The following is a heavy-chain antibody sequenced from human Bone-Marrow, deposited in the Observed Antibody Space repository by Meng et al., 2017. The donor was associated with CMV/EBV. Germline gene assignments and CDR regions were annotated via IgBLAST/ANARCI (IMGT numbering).Heavy chain of an antibody. CDR1: AHTFNTYW. V-gene: IGHV1-46*02. J-gene: IGHJ5*02. CDR2: INPRGDAT. D-gene: IGHD6-6*01. Sequence: ASVKVSCKASAHTFNTYWVHWVRQAPGQGLEWMGVINPRGDATGHAQKLQGRVTMTRDTSTNTVFMELSGLTSEDTAVYYCARDNSDSEIEYWWFDPWCQGTPVTVSS. CDR3: ARDNSDSEIEYWWFDP.